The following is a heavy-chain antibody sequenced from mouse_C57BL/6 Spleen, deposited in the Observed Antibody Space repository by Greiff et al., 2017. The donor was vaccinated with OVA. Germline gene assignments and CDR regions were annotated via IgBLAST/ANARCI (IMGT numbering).Heavy chain of an antibody. Sequence: VQLQQPGAELVKPGASVKVSCKASGYTFTSYWMHWVKQRPGQGLEWIGRIHPSDSDTNYNQKFTGKATLTVDKSSSTAYMQLSSLTSEDSAVYYCAMNKYYGTDYFDYWGQGTTLTVSS. J-gene: IGHJ2*01. CDR2: IHPSDSDT. D-gene: IGHD1-2*01. CDR1: GYTFTSYW. V-gene: IGHV1-74*01. CDR3: AMNKYYGTDYFDY.